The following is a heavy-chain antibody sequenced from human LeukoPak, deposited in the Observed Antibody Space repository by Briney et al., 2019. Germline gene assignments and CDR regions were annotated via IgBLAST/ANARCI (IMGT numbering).Heavy chain of an antibody. CDR3: ARGSIVATTEFDY. V-gene: IGHV1-8*03. CDR1: GYTFTSYD. J-gene: IGHJ4*02. D-gene: IGHD5-12*01. Sequence: ASVKVSCKASGYTFTSYDINWVRQATGQGLEWMGWMNPNSGNTDYAQKFQGRVTITRNTSISTAYMELSGLRSEDTAVYYCARGSIVATTEFDYWGQGTLVTVSS. CDR2: MNPNSGNT.